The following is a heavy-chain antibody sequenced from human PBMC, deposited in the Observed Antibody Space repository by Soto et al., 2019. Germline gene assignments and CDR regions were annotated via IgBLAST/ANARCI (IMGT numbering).Heavy chain of an antibody. CDR2: IYWNDDK. V-gene: IGHV2-5*01. D-gene: IGHD3-10*01. CDR3: APLWSFIAYSYDY. J-gene: IGHJ4*02. Sequence: QITLKESGAALVKPTQTLTLTCTFSGFSLSTNGVAVSWISQPPGKALEWLAHIYWNDDKYYSLSLKSRLTITKHTSKNQVVLIMTNTDPVDTATYYCAPLWSFIAYSYDYWGQGILVTVSP. CDR1: GFSLSTNGVA.